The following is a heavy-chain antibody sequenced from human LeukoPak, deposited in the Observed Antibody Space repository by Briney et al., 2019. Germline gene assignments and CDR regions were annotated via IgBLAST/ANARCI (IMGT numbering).Heavy chain of an antibody. J-gene: IGHJ5*02. CDR2: IYSGGST. CDR1: GFTVSSNY. CDR3: ARELGATNWFDP. D-gene: IGHD5-12*01. Sequence: GGSLRLSCAASGFTVSSNYMSWVRQAPGKGLEWVSVIYSGGSTYYADSVKGRFTISRDNSKNTLYLQMNSLRAENTAVYYCARELGATNWFDPWGQGTLVTVSS. V-gene: IGHV3-53*01.